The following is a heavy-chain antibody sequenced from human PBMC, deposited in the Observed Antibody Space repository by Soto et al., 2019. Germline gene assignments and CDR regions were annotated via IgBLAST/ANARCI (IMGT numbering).Heavy chain of an antibody. Sequence: SVKVSCKASGGTFSSYAISWVRQAPGQGLEWMGGIIPIFGTANYAQKFQGRVTIAADESTSTAYMELSSLRSEDTAVYYCARSATMDGDAFDIWGQGTMVTVSS. CDR2: IIPIFGTA. J-gene: IGHJ3*02. CDR3: ARSATMDGDAFDI. D-gene: IGHD2-2*03. CDR1: GGTFSSYA. V-gene: IGHV1-69*13.